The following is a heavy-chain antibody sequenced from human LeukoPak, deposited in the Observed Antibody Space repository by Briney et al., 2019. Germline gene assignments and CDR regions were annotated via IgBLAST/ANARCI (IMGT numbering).Heavy chain of an antibody. CDR2: IKQDGSEK. V-gene: IGHV3-7*03. Sequence: GGSLRLSCAASGFTFSSYWMSCVPQAPGKGLECVADIKQDGSEKYSVDSVQGRFTISRDNAKNSLYLQMNSLRAEDTAVYYCARDLCGAAENDYWGQGPLVTVSS. CDR3: ARDLCGAAENDY. D-gene: IGHD2-21*01. J-gene: IGHJ4*02. CDR1: GFTFSSYW.